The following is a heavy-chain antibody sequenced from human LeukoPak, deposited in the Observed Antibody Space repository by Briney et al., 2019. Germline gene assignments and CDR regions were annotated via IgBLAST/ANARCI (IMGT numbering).Heavy chain of an antibody. CDR2: IYYSGST. V-gene: IGHV4-59*08. CDR1: GGSISSYY. Sequence: SETLSLTCTVSGGSISSYYWSWIRQPPGKGLEWIGYIYYSGSTNYNPSLKSRVTIPVDTSKNQFSLKLSSVTAADTAVYYCARQTRSYYDSSALGFDYWGQGTLVTVSS. J-gene: IGHJ4*02. CDR3: ARQTRSYYDSSALGFDY. D-gene: IGHD3-22*01.